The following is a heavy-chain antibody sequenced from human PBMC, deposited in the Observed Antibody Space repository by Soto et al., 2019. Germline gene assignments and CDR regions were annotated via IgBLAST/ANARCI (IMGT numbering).Heavy chain of an antibody. V-gene: IGHV4-30-4*02. CDR1: GGSISSGDYY. CDR2: IYYSGST. Sequence: ASETLSLTCTVSGGSISSGDYYWSWIRQPPGKGLEWIGYIYYSGSTYYNPSLKSRVTISVDTSKNQFSLKLSSVTAADTAVYYCARGTSWQLPFDYWGQGTLVTVSS. J-gene: IGHJ4*02. D-gene: IGHD6-13*01. CDR3: ARGTSWQLPFDY.